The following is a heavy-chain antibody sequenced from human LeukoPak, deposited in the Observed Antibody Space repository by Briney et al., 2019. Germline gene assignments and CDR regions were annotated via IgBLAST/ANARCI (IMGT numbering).Heavy chain of an antibody. V-gene: IGHV1-2*02. J-gene: IGHJ3*01. CDR3: AEDRAHVGTMVDVFDF. CDR1: GFTFTTYY. D-gene: IGHD5-12*01. CDR2: INPNSGDT. Sequence: GASVKVSCKTSGFTFTTYYIHWVRQAPGQGPEWMGWINPNSGDTKYARKFQGRVIMARDTSITTAYMELRRLTSDDTAMYYCAEDRAHVGTMVDVFDFWGQGTMVTVSS.